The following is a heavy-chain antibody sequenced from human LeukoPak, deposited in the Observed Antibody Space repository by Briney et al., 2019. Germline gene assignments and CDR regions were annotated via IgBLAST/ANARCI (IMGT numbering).Heavy chain of an antibody. V-gene: IGHV1-24*01. D-gene: IGHD5-18*01. CDR3: ATMVDAAMVFDY. Sequence: ASVKVSCKVSGYTLTELSMHWVRQAPGKGLEWMGGFDPEDGETIYAQKFQGRVTMTEDTSTDTAYMELSSLRSEDTAVYYCATMVDAAMVFDYWGQGTLVTVSS. CDR1: GYTLTELS. CDR2: FDPEDGET. J-gene: IGHJ4*02.